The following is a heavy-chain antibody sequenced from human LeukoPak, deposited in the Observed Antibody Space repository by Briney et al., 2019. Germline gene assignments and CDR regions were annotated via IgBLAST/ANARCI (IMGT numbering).Heavy chain of an antibody. Sequence: ASVKVSCKASGYTFTSYGISWVRQAPGQGLEWMGWISAYNGNTNYAQKLQGRVTMTTDTSTSTAYMELRSLRSDDTAVYYCATTLYDSSGYYYRGCMDYWGQGTLSPSPQ. CDR1: GYTFTSYG. V-gene: IGHV1-18*01. D-gene: IGHD3-22*01. J-gene: IGHJ4*02. CDR2: ISAYNGNT. CDR3: ATTLYDSSGYYYRGCMDY.